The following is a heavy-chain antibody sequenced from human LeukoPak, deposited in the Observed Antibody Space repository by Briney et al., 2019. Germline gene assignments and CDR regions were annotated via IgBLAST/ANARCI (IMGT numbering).Heavy chain of an antibody. J-gene: IGHJ3*02. D-gene: IGHD2-21*02. V-gene: IGHV3-11*01. CDR2: ISAGGSLK. Sequence: PGGSLRLSCAASGFSFSGHSMTWIRQAPGKGLEFISYISAGGSLKYSADSVGGRFTISRDNAGNSLYLQMNSVRAEDTAVYYCARDSLGCGGDCYTFDNWGQGILVTVSS. CDR3: ARDSLGCGGDCYTFDN. CDR1: GFSFSGHS.